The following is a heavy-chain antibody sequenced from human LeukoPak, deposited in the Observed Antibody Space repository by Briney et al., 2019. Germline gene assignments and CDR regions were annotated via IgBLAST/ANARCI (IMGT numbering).Heavy chain of an antibody. CDR3: ARDNCDSSGYTIYAFDI. J-gene: IGHJ3*02. V-gene: IGHV1-18*01. D-gene: IGHD3-22*01. CDR1: GYTFTSYG. Sequence: ASVKVSCKASGYTFTSYGISWVRQAPGQGLEWMGWISAYNGNTNYAQKLQGRVTMTTDTSTSTAYMELRSLRSDDTAVYYCARDNCDSSGYTIYAFDIWGQGTMVTVSS. CDR2: ISAYNGNT.